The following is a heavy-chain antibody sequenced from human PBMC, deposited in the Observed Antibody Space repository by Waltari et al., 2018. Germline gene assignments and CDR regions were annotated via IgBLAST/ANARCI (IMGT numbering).Heavy chain of an antibody. D-gene: IGHD3-3*01. CDR3: AKDILVTIFGVDDKDV. J-gene: IGHJ6*04. Sequence: QEQLVESGGGVVQPGGSLRLSCAASGFAFTTYGMHWVRQAPGKGVEWVACIREDGIEKFYADSVKGRFTISRDNPKNSLYLQMNSLRAEDTGVYYCAKDILVTIFGVDDKDVWGKGTTVSVSS. CDR1: GFAFTTYG. V-gene: IGHV3-30*02. CDR2: IREDGIEK.